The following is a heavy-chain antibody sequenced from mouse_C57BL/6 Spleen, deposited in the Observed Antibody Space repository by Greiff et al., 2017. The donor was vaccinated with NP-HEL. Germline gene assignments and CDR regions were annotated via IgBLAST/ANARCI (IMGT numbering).Heavy chain of an antibody. CDR1: EYEFPSHD. D-gene: IGHD1-1*01. CDR3: ARQGTVAGAMDC. V-gene: IGHV5-2*01. J-gene: IGHJ4*01. CDR2: INSDGGST. Sequence: EVHLVESGGGLVQPGESLKLSCESNEYEFPSHDMSWVRKTPEKRLELVGAINSDGGSTYYPDTMERRFIISRDNTKKTLYLQMSSLRSEDTALYYCARQGTVAGAMDCWGQGTSVTVSS.